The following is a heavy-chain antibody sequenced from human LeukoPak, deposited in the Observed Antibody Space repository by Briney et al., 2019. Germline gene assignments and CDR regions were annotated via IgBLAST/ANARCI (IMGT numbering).Heavy chain of an antibody. CDR3: ARASYGSGSYLDY. CDR1: DYSISSGYF. Sequence: PSETLSLTCSVSDYSISSGYFWGWIRQPPGKGLEWIGSIHLRGSISYNPSLKSRVTISVDTSSNQFSLKLYSVTAADTAVYYCARASYGSGSYLDYWGQGTLVTVSS. J-gene: IGHJ4*02. CDR2: IHLRGSI. D-gene: IGHD3-10*01. V-gene: IGHV4-38-2*02.